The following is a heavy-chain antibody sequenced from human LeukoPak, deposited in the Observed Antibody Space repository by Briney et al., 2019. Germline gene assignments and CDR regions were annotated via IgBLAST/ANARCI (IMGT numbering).Heavy chain of an antibody. CDR3: ARYSSSWYGSSQRTTFDY. CDR1: GGSIGSITYY. CDR2: IYYSGST. J-gene: IGHJ4*02. Sequence: SSETLSLTCSASGGSIGSITYYWAWIRQPPGKGLEWIGSIYYSGSTYYNPSLKSRVTISVDTSKNQFSLKLSSVTAADTAVYYCARYSSSWYGSSQRTTFDYWGQGTLVTVSS. D-gene: IGHD6-13*01. V-gene: IGHV4-39*07.